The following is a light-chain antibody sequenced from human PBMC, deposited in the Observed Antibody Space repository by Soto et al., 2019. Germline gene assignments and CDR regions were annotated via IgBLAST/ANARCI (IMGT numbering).Light chain of an antibody. CDR1: QSISSW. V-gene: IGKV1-5*01. J-gene: IGKJ1*01. CDR3: QQYNSYPWT. CDR2: DAS. Sequence: DIQMTQSLSTLSASVGDRVTITCRASQSISSWLAWYQQKPGKAPKLLIYDASSLESGVPSRFSGSGSGTEFTLTISSLQPGDFATYYCQQYNSYPWTFGQGTKVDIK.